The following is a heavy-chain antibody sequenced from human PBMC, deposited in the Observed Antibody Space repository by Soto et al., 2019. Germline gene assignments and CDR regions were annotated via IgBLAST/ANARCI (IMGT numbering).Heavy chain of an antibody. J-gene: IGHJ6*02. V-gene: IGHV4-4*07. D-gene: IGHD3-3*01. Sequence: SETLSLTCTVSGGSISSYYWSWIRQPAGEGLEWIGRIYTSGSTNYNPSLKSRVTMSVDTSKNQFSLKLSSVTAADTAVYYCAATYYDFWSGYPPYYYGMDVWGQGTTVTVSS. CDR3: AATYYDFWSGYPPYYYGMDV. CDR2: IYTSGST. CDR1: GGSISSYY.